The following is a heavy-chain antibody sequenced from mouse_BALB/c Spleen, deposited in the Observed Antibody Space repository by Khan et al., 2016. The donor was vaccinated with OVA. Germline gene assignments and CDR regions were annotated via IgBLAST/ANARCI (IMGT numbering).Heavy chain of an antibody. V-gene: IGHV5-6*01. J-gene: IGHJ3*01. Sequence: EVQLVESGGDLVKPGGSLKLSCAASGFIFSSYSMSWVRQTPDKRLEWVATISSGGDYTYYPDSVQGRFTISRDDAKNPLYLQMRSLKSEDTAMYYCASHLTGSFAYWGQGTLVTVSA. CDR2: ISSGGDYT. CDR3: ASHLTGSFAY. CDR1: GFIFSSYS. D-gene: IGHD4-1*01.